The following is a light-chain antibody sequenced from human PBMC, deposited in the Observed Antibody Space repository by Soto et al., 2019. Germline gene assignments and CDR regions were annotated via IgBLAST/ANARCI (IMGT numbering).Light chain of an antibody. Sequence: EVVMTQSPATLSMSPGERATLSCRASQSVSSSLAWYQQKPGQAPRLLIYGASTRATGIPDRFSGSGSETGSPLTIRGRQAENFEIYYCQQYNNWWTFGQGTKVEIK. CDR2: GAS. J-gene: IGKJ1*01. CDR3: QQYNNWWT. CDR1: QSVSSS. V-gene: IGKV3-15*01.